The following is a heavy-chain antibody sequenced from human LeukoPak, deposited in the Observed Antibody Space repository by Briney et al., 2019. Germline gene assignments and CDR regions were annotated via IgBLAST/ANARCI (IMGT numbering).Heavy chain of an antibody. J-gene: IGHJ4*02. CDR3: ASLSYYGSGPRFDY. Sequence: SETLSLTCTVSGGSISSYYWSWIRQPPGKGLEWIGYIYYSGSTSYNPSLKSRVTISVDTSKNQFSLKLSSVTAADTAVYYCASLSYYGSGPRFDYWGQGTLVTVSS. V-gene: IGHV4-59*08. D-gene: IGHD3-10*01. CDR2: IYYSGST. CDR1: GGSISSYY.